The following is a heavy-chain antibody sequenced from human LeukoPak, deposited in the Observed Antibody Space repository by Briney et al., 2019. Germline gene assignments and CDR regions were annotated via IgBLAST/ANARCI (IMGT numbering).Heavy chain of an antibody. CDR1: GFTFSSYA. CDR3: AKAHGDSIYYYYYGMDV. D-gene: IGHD4-17*01. CDR2: ISGSGGST. J-gene: IGHJ6*02. Sequence: GGSLRLSCAASGFTFSSYAMSWVRQAPGKGLEWVSAISGSGGSTYYADSVKGRFTISRDNSKNTLYLQMNSLRAEDTAVYYCAKAHGDSIYYYYYGMDVWGQGTTVTVSS. V-gene: IGHV3-23*01.